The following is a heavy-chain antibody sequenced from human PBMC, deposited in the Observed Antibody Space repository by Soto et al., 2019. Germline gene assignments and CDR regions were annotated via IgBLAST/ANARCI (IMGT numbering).Heavy chain of an antibody. CDR2: MNPNSGKT. CDR3: ARGPPGYDILTGYYSYYYYYYMDV. Sequence: ASVKVSCKASGYTFTSYDINWVRQATGQGLERMGWMNPNSGKTGYAQKFQGRVTMTRNTSISTAYMELSSLRSEDTAVYYCARGPPGYDILTGYYSYYYYYYMDVWGKGTTVTVSS. V-gene: IGHV1-8*01. CDR1: GYTFTSYD. D-gene: IGHD3-9*01. J-gene: IGHJ6*03.